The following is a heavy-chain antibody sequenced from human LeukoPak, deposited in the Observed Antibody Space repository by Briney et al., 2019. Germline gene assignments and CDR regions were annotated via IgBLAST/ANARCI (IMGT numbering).Heavy chain of an antibody. CDR1: GFTFSSYG. J-gene: IGHJ4*02. CDR2: ISGSGGST. D-gene: IGHD3-22*01. V-gene: IGHV3-23*01. CDR3: AKSRTPRSGYSTY. Sequence: GGSLRLSCAASGFTFSSYGMHWVRQAPGKGLEWVSAISGSGGSTYYADSVKGRFTISRDNSKNTLYLQMNSLRAEDTAVYYCAKSRTPRSGYSTYWGQGTLVTVSS.